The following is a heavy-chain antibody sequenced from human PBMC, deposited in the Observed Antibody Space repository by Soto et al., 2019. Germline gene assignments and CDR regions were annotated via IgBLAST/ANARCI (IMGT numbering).Heavy chain of an antibody. Sequence: PSETLSLTCTVSDGSISTYFFNWIRQPAGKGLEWIGRIDNSGNTNYNPSLKRRVTMSADTSRNQFSLKLNSVTAADTAVYYCARGGHDFWSGPFDYWGQGALVTVSS. CDR1: DGSISTYF. V-gene: IGHV4-4*07. D-gene: IGHD3-3*01. CDR2: IDNSGNT. J-gene: IGHJ4*02. CDR3: ARGGHDFWSGPFDY.